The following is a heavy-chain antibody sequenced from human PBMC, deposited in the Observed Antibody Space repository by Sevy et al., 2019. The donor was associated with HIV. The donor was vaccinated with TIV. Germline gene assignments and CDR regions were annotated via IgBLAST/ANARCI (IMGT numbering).Heavy chain of an antibody. Sequence: ASVKVSCKASGYTFTTYRITWVRQAPGQGLEWMGWISPHNGDTNYAQKDRGRVTMTTDTSTSTAYMELRSLRSDDTAVYYCARAFCSGGRCYSLAYWGQGTQVTVSS. CDR2: ISPHNGDT. D-gene: IGHD2-15*01. V-gene: IGHV1-18*04. CDR3: ARAFCSGGRCYSLAY. CDR1: GYTFTTYR. J-gene: IGHJ4*02.